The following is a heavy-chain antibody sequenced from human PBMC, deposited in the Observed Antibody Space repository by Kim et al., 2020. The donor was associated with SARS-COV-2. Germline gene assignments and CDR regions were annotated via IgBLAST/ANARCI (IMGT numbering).Heavy chain of an antibody. CDR1: GFTFGDYA. CDR2: IRSKAYGGTT. D-gene: IGHD3-10*01. Sequence: GGSLRLSCTASGFTFGDYAMSWVRQAPGKGLEWVGFIRSKAYGGTTEYAASVKGRFTISRDDSKSIAYLQMNSLKTEDTAVYYCTRDITMVRGVALFDYWGQGTLVTVSS. V-gene: IGHV3-49*04. CDR3: TRDITMVRGVALFDY. J-gene: IGHJ4*02.